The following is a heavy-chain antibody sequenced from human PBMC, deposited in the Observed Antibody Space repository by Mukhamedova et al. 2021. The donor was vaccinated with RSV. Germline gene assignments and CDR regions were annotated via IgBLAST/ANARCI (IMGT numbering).Heavy chain of an antibody. J-gene: IGHJ4*02. V-gene: IGHV3-23*01. D-gene: IGHD5-18*01. CDR2: ISGSGGST. CDR3: ATFRGDSYGRSGIFDY. Sequence: VRQAPGKGLEWVSAISGSGGSTYYADSVKGRFTISRDNSKNTLYLQMNSLRAEDTAVYYCATFRGDSYGRSGIFDYWGQGTLVTV.